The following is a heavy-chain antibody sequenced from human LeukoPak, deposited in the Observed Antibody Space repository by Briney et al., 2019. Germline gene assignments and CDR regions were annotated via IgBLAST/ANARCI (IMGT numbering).Heavy chain of an antibody. V-gene: IGHV4-59*01. J-gene: IGHJ4*02. CDR3: ARLTKYQYGIVDY. CDR1: GGSISSYY. CDR2: IYYSGST. D-gene: IGHD2-2*01. Sequence: SETLSLTCTVSGGSISSYYWSWIRQPPGKGLEWIGYIYYSGSTNYNPSLKSRVTISVDTSKNQFSLKLSSVTAADTAVYYCARLTKYQYGIVDYWGQGTLVTVSS.